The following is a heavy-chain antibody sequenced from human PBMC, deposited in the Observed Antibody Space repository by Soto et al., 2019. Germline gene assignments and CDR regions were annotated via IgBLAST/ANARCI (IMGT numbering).Heavy chain of an antibody. CDR3: ATYVFWSGSPSPKSPHFDY. V-gene: IGHV3-23*01. J-gene: IGHJ4*02. CDR1: GFTFSRYA. CDR2: ISGSGSGT. D-gene: IGHD3-3*01. Sequence: GGSLRLSCAASGFTFSRYAMSWVRQAPGKGLEWVSGISGSGSGTYYADSVKGRFTISRDNSKNTLYVQMNSLRAEDTAVYYCATYVFWSGSPSPKSPHFDYWGQGTPVTVSS.